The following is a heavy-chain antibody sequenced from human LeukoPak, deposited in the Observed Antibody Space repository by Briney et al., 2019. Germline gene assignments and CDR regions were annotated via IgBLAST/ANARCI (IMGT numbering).Heavy chain of an antibody. Sequence: ASVKVSCKASGYTFTSYGISWVRQATGQGLEWMGWISAYNGNTNYAQKLQGRVTMTTDTSTSTAYMELRSLRSDDTAVYYCARDRGYCTNGVCYREGDYWGQGTLVTVSS. CDR3: ARDRGYCTNGVCYREGDY. CDR1: GYTFTSYG. V-gene: IGHV1-18*01. J-gene: IGHJ4*02. CDR2: ISAYNGNT. D-gene: IGHD2-8*01.